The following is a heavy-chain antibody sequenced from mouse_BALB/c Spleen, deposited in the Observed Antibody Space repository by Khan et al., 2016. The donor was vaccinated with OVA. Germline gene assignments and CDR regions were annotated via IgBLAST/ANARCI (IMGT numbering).Heavy chain of an antibody. CDR1: GYSITSDYA. D-gene: IGHD2-3*01. CDR3: ASDDNNRAMDY. Sequence: EVQLQESGPGLVKPSQSLSLTCTVTGYSITSDYAWNWIRQFPGNKLEWMGYISYSGSTSYNPSLTSRLSITRDTSKNQFFLQLNSVTTEDTATYYCASDDNNRAMDYWGQGTSVTVSS. V-gene: IGHV3-2*02. J-gene: IGHJ4*01. CDR2: ISYSGST.